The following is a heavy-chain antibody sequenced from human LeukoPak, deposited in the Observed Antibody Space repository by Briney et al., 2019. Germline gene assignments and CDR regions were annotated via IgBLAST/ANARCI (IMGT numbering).Heavy chain of an antibody. J-gene: IGHJ3*02. D-gene: IGHD2-2*01. V-gene: IGHV5-10-1*01. Sequence: GESLRISCKGSGYSFTSYWISWVRQMPGKGLEWMGRIDPSDSYTNYSPSFQGHVTISADKPISTAYLQWSSLKASDTAMYYCARGGAVERYCSSTSCYWVDAFDIWGQGTMVTVSS. CDR1: GYSFTSYW. CDR2: IDPSDSYT. CDR3: ARGGAVERYCSSTSCYWVDAFDI.